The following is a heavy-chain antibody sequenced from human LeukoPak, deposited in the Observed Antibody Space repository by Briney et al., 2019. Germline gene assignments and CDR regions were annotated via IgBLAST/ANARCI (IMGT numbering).Heavy chain of an antibody. CDR2: IYYSGST. J-gene: IGHJ4*02. D-gene: IGHD3-3*01. CDR1: GGSISSGDYY. CDR3: ARAGDDFWSGYYKYYFDY. V-gene: IGHV4-30-4*08. Sequence: PSETLSLTCTVSGGSISSGDYYWSWIRQPPGKGLEWIGYIYYSGSTYYDPSLKSRVTISVDTSKNQFSLKLSSVTAADTAVYYCARAGDDFWSGYYKYYFDYWGQGTLVTVSS.